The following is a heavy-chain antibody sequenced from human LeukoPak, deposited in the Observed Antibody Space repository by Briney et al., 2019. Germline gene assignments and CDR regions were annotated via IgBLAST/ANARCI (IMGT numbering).Heavy chain of an antibody. CDR2: IIPILGIA. J-gene: IGHJ5*02. Sequence: SVKVSCKASGYTFTNYYMHWVRQAPGQGLEWMGRIIPILGIANYAQKFQGRVTITADKSTSTAYMELSSLRSEDTAVYYCARDQAMDILTPNWFDPWGQGTLVTVSS. V-gene: IGHV1-69*04. D-gene: IGHD3-9*01. CDR3: ARDQAMDILTPNWFDP. CDR1: GYTFTNYY.